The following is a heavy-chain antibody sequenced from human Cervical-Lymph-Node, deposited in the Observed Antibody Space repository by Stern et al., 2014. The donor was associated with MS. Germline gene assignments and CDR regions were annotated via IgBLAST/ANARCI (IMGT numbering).Heavy chain of an antibody. CDR2: ITPIFGTA. CDR3: AREYNWNDRFYGMDV. Sequence: QLVQSGAEVKKPGSSVKVSCKASGGTFSTYAISWVRKAPGQGLEWMGGITPIFGTANYAQKFQGRVTITADESTSTAYMELSSLRSEDTAVYYCAREYNWNDRFYGMDVWGQGTTVTVSS. CDR1: GGTFSTYA. J-gene: IGHJ6*02. V-gene: IGHV1-69*01. D-gene: IGHD1-20*01.